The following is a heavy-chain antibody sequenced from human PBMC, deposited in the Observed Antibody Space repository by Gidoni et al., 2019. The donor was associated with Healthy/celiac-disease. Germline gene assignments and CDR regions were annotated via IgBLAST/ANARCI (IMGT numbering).Heavy chain of an antibody. CDR1: GFTFSSYG. V-gene: IGHV3-30*18. CDR2: ISYDGSND. D-gene: IGHD4-4*01. Sequence: QVQLVESVGGVVQPGRSLRLSCAASGFTFSSYGMHWVRQAPGKGLEWVALISYDGSNDYFADSVKGRFTISRDNSKNTLYLQMNSLRAEDTAVYYCAKVLDSKVYRRVPKYIDYWGQGTLVTVSS. CDR3: AKVLDSKVYRRVPKYIDY. J-gene: IGHJ4*02.